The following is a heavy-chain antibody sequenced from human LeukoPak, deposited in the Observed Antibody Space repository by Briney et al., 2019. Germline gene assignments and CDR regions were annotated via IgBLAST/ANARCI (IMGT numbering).Heavy chain of an antibody. V-gene: IGHV3-23*01. CDR3: AKDVEGSSWYLRLDYYFDY. D-gene: IGHD6-13*01. CDR2: ISGSGGST. Sequence: PGGSLRLSCAASGFTFSSYAMSWVRQAPGKGLEWVSAISGSGGSTYYADSVKGRFTISRDNSKNTLYLQMNSLRAEDTAVYYCAKDVEGSSWYLRLDYYFDYWGQGTLVTVSS. J-gene: IGHJ4*02. CDR1: GFTFSSYA.